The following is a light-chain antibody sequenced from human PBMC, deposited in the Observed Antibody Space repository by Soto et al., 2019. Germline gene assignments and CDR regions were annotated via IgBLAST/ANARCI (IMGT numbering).Light chain of an antibody. Sequence: EVLLTQSPVPPSLSPGERATLSCRSSQTVRNNYLAWYQQKPGQAPRLLIYDASSRATGIPDRFSGGGSGTDFTLTISRLEPEDFATYYCQQLFDSPITFGQGTRLEI. CDR1: QTVRNNY. CDR3: QQLFDSPIT. J-gene: IGKJ5*01. V-gene: IGKV3D-20*02. CDR2: DAS.